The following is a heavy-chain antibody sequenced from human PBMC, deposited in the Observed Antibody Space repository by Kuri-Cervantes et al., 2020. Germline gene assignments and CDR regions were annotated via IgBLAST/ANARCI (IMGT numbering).Heavy chain of an antibody. J-gene: IGHJ4*02. CDR3: AKNQRITMIVVVTYDFDY. D-gene: IGHD3-22*01. CDR2: IWFDGSNK. V-gene: IGHV3-33*06. Sequence: GGSLRLSCAASGFIFNTYGIHWVRQAPGKGLEWVAIIWFDGSNKCYADSVKGRFNISRDNSKNTMSVQMKSLRAEDTAVYYCAKNQRITMIVVVTYDFDYWGQGTLVTVSS. CDR1: GFIFNTYG.